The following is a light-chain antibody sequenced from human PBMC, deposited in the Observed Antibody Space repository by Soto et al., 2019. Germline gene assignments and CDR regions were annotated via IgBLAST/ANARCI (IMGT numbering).Light chain of an antibody. CDR3: QQYGSSSLT. J-gene: IGKJ1*01. CDR1: QSVSSSY. Sequence: EIVLTQSPGTLSMSPGERATLSCRASQSVSSSYLAWYQQKPGQAPRLLIYGASSRATGLPDRFSGSGSERDFTLTISRLEPEDFALYYCQQYGSSSLTFGQGNKVEIQ. CDR2: GAS. V-gene: IGKV3-20*01.